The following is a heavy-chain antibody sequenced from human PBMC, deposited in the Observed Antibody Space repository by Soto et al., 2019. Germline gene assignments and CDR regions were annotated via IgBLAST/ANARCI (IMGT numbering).Heavy chain of an antibody. Sequence: AASVQVSCQASGGTYSSYAISWVRQAPGQGLEWMGGIIPIFGTANYAQKFQGRVTITADESTSTAYMELSSLRSEDTAVYYCARFRKMATISGPAFDIWGQGTMVTVSS. CDR1: GGTYSSYA. J-gene: IGHJ3*02. CDR3: ARFRKMATISGPAFDI. D-gene: IGHD5-12*01. CDR2: IIPIFGTA. V-gene: IGHV1-69*13.